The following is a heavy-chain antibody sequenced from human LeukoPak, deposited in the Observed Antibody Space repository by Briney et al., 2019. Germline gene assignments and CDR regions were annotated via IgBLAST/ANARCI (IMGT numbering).Heavy chain of an antibody. CDR2: INSDGNGT. D-gene: IGHD1-26*01. V-gene: IGHV3-74*01. J-gene: IGHJ4*02. CDR1: GFTFSSYW. CDR3: AREIVGAIKSYFDY. Sequence: GGSLRLSCAASGFTFSSYWMHWVRQAPGKGLVWVSRINSDGNGTSYADSVKGRFTISRDNAKNTLYLQMNSLRAEDTAVYYCAREIVGAIKSYFDYWGQGTLVTASS.